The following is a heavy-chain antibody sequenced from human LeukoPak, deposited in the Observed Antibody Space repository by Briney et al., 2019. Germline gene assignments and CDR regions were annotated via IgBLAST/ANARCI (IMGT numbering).Heavy chain of an antibody. Sequence: PSETLSLTCTVSGGSISSSSYYWGWIRQPPGKGLEWVGSIYYSGSTYYNPSLKSRVTISVDTSKNQFSLKLSSVTAADTAVYYCARRLPPYIAAAGYFDYWGQGTLVTVSS. CDR3: ARRLPPYIAAAGYFDY. D-gene: IGHD6-13*01. V-gene: IGHV4-39*01. J-gene: IGHJ4*02. CDR2: IYYSGST. CDR1: GGSISSSSYY.